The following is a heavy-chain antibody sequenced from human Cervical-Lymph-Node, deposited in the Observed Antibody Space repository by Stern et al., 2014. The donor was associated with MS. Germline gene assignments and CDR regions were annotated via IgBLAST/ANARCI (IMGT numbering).Heavy chain of an antibody. CDR2: INPNSGAT. CDR1: GYTFTGYY. Sequence: VQLVQSGAEVKKPGASMKVSCKASGYTFTGYYIHWVRQAPGQGLEWMGWINPNSGATNYAQKFQGWVTMTRDTSITTAYMELSRLRSDDTAVYYCARVYDYYYYGMDVWGQGTTVTVSS. J-gene: IGHJ6*02. CDR3: ARVYDYYYYGMDV. V-gene: IGHV1-2*04. D-gene: IGHD3-16*01.